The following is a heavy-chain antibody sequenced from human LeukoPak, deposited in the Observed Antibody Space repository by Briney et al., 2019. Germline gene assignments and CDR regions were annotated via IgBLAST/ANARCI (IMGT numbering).Heavy chain of an antibody. Sequence: KPSETLSLTCTVSGGSIGSSSYYWGWIRQPPGKGLEWIGSIYYSGSTYYNPSLKSRVTISVDTSKNQFSLKLSSVTAADTAVYYCARHSSGFDYWGQGTLVTVSS. CDR3: ARHSSGFDY. CDR1: GGSIGSSSYY. V-gene: IGHV4-39*01. CDR2: IYYSGST. D-gene: IGHD6-19*01. J-gene: IGHJ4*02.